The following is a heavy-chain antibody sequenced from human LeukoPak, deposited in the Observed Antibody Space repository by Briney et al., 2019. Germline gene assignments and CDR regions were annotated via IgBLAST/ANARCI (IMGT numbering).Heavy chain of an antibody. Sequence: GGSLRLSCAASRFTFSNYAMSWVRQAPGKGLEWVSAISASSGSTYYADSARGRFTISRDNSKNMLYLQMNGLRAEDTAIYYCAKDIIVVPAGSDAFDIWGQGTLVTVSS. J-gene: IGHJ3*02. CDR3: AKDIIVVPAGSDAFDI. CDR2: ISASSGST. CDR1: RFTFSNYA. D-gene: IGHD2-2*01. V-gene: IGHV3-23*01.